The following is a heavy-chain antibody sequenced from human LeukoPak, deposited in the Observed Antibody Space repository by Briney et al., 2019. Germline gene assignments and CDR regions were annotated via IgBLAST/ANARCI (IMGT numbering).Heavy chain of an antibody. CDR3: AKDRRELRHTFGELFSPYYYYGMDV. V-gene: IGHV3-23*01. Sequence: PGGSLRLSCAASGFTFSSYAMSWVRQAPGKGLEWVSAISGSGGSTYYADSVKGRFTISRDNSKNTLYLQMNSLRAEDTAVYYCAKDRRELRHTFGELFSPYYYYGMDVWGQGTTVTVSS. D-gene: IGHD3-10*01. J-gene: IGHJ6*02. CDR2: ISGSGGST. CDR1: GFTFSSYA.